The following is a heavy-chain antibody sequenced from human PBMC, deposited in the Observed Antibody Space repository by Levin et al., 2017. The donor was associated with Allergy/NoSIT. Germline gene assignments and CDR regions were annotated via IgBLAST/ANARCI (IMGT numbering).Heavy chain of an antibody. CDR3: ARERVDTAMVTSAFDI. CDR2: INPNSGGT. CDR1: GYTFTGYY. D-gene: IGHD5-18*01. V-gene: IGHV1-2*02. J-gene: IGHJ3*02. Sequence: GESLKISCKASGYTFTGYYMHWVRQAPGQGLEWMGWINPNSGGTNYAQKFQGRVTMTRDTSISTAYMELSRLRSDDTAVYYCARERVDTAMVTSAFDIWGQGTMVTVSS.